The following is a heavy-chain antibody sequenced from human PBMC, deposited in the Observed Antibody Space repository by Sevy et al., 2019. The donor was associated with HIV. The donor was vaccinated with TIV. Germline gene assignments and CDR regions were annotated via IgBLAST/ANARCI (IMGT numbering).Heavy chain of an antibody. CDR2: ISWNSVSI. J-gene: IGHJ6*02. CDR1: GFTFDDYA. CDR3: AKDRGEDTIYGLVIIPYGMDV. V-gene: IGHV3-9*01. D-gene: IGHD3-3*01. Sequence: GGSLRLSCAASGFTFDDYAMHWVRQAPGKGLEWVSGISWNSVSIGYADSVKGRFTISRNNAKNSLYLQMNSLRAEDTALYYCAKDRGEDTIYGLVIIPYGMDVWGQGTAVTVSS.